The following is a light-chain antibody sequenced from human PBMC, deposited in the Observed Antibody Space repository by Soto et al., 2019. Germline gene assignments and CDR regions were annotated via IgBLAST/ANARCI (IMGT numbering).Light chain of an antibody. J-gene: IGLJ1*01. V-gene: IGLV1-40*01. CDR2: GNS. CDR1: SSNIGAGYD. CDR3: QSYDSSLSGWV. Sequence: QLVLTQPPSVSGAPGQRVTISCTGSSSNIGAGYDVHWYQQLPGTAPKLLIYGNSNRPSGVPDRFSGSKSGTSASLAITGRQAEDEADYYCQSYDSSLSGWVFGTGTKVTVL.